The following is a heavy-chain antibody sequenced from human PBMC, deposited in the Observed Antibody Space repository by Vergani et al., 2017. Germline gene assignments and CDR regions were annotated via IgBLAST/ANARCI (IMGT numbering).Heavy chain of an antibody. Sequence: QVQLVESGGGVVQPGRSLRLSCAASEFTFSNYGMHWVRQAPGKGLEWVAVIWCDGSNKYYADSLKGRFTSSRDNSKNTLYLQMNSLRAEDTAIYYCARGPYWREAGVPHFYYWGQGTLVTVSS. V-gene: IGHV3-33*01. D-gene: IGHD6-13*01. CDR3: ARGPYWREAGVPHFYY. J-gene: IGHJ4*02. CDR2: IWCDGSNK. CDR1: EFTFSNYG.